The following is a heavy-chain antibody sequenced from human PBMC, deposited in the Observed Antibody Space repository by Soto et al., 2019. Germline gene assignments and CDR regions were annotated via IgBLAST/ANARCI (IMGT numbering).Heavy chain of an antibody. CDR1: GYTFTSYG. CDR2: ISAYNGNT. J-gene: IGHJ4*02. D-gene: IGHD3-10*01. Sequence: QVQLVQSGAEVKKPGASVKVSCKASGYTFTSYGISWVRQAPGQGLEWMGWISAYNGNTNYAQKLQGRVTMTTDTSTSTGYMELRSLRSDDTAVYYCAREPLWFGELWDQADYWGQGALVTVSS. CDR3: AREPLWFGELWDQADY. V-gene: IGHV1-18*01.